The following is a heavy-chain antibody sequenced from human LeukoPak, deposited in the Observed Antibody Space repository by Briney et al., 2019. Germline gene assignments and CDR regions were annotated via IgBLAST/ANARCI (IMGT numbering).Heavy chain of an antibody. J-gene: IGHJ4*02. Sequence: SETLSLTCTVSGGSISSYYWSWIRQPPGKGLEWIGFIYYTGNTNYNPSLKSRVSISVDTSKNQFSLKLSPMTAADTAVYYCARGAGWWPYWGQGNMVTVSA. D-gene: IGHD2-15*01. CDR3: ARGAGWWPY. CDR1: GGSISSYY. V-gene: IGHV4-59*01. CDR2: IYYTGNT.